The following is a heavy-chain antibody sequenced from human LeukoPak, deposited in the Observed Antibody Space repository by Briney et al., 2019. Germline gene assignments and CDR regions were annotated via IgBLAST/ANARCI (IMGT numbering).Heavy chain of an antibody. J-gene: IGHJ6*03. D-gene: IGHD3-16*02. CDR2: INWNGDSS. CDR3: ARRESSYQNYYYYYHMDV. V-gene: IGHV3-20*04. CDR1: GFTFDDYG. Sequence: GGSLRLSCAASGFTFDDYGMSWVRQAPGKGLEWVSDINWNGDSSGYADSVKGRFTISRDNAKNSLYLQMNSLRAEDTALYYCARRESSYQNYYYYYHMDVWGKGTTVTVSS.